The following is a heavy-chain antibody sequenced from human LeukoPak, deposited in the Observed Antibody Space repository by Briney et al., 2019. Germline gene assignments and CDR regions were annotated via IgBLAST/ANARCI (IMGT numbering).Heavy chain of an antibody. D-gene: IGHD1-1*01. Sequence: KDGESLKISCKGSGYSFTNYWIAWVRQMSRKGLEWMVIINPSDSDTRYSPSFQGQVTISADKSISTAYLQWSSLKASDSAMYYCARAWNFDYWGQGTLVTVSS. CDR2: INPSDSDT. J-gene: IGHJ4*02. CDR1: GYSFTNYW. CDR3: ARAWNFDY. V-gene: IGHV5-51*01.